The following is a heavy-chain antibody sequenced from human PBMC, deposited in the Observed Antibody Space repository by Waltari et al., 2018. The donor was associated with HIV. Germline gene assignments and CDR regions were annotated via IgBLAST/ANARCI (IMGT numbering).Heavy chain of an antibody. D-gene: IGHD3-3*01. J-gene: IGHJ4*02. CDR2: INHSGST. CDR1: GGSFSGYY. Sequence: QVQLQQWGAGLLKPSETLSLTCAVYGGSFSGYYWSWLRQPPGKGRAWIGEINHSGSTNYNPSLKSRVTISVDTSKNQFSLKLSSVTAADTAVYYCARTLKYYDFWSGYSAEGGYFDYWGQGTLVTVSS. V-gene: IGHV4-34*01. CDR3: ARTLKYYDFWSGYSAEGGYFDY.